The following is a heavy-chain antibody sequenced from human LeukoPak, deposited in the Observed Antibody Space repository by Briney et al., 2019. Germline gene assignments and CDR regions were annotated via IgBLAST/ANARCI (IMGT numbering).Heavy chain of an antibody. CDR1: GYSFTSYW. V-gene: IGHV5-51*01. CDR3: ARPGYYYDSSGNRDAFDI. Sequence: GESLKISCKGSGYSFTSYWIGWVRQMPGKGLEWMGIIYPGDSDTRYSPSFQGQVTISADKSISTAHLQWSSLKASDTAMYYCARPGYYYDSSGNRDAFDIWGQGTMVTVSS. J-gene: IGHJ3*02. D-gene: IGHD3-22*01. CDR2: IYPGDSDT.